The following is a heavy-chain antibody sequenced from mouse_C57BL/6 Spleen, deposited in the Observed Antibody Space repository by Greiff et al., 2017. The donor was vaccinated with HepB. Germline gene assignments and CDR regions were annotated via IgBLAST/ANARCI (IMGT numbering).Heavy chain of an antibody. CDR3: ARRRDQGSSGYFDY. D-gene: IGHD3-2*02. Sequence: QVQLQQPGAELVKPGASVKLSCKASGYTFTSYWMQWVKQRPGQGLEWIGEIDPSDSYTNYNQKFKGKATLTVDTSSSTAYMQLSSLTSEDSAVYYCARRRDQGSSGYFDYWGQGTTLTVSS. CDR1: GYTFTSYW. V-gene: IGHV1-50*01. CDR2: IDPSDSYT. J-gene: IGHJ2*01.